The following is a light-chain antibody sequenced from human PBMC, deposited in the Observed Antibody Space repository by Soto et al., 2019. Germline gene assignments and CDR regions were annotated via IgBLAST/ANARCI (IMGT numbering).Light chain of an antibody. V-gene: IGLV2-8*01. CDR3: ASYAGTKLFV. J-gene: IGLJ1*01. CDR2: EVT. CDR1: SSDVGFYNF. Sequence: QSALTQPPSASGSPGQSLTISCTGTSSDVGFYNFVSWYQQRPGKAPTLVIYEVTKRPSGVPDRFSGSKSGSTASLTVSGLQADDEADYYCASYAGTKLFVFGSGTKLTVL.